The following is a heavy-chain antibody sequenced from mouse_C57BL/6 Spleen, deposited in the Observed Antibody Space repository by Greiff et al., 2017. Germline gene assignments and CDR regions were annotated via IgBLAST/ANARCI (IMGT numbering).Heavy chain of an antibody. D-gene: IGHD1-1*01. CDR1: GYAFSSSW. CDR2: IYPGDGDT. J-gene: IGHJ4*01. V-gene: IGHV1-82*01. Sequence: QVQLQQSGPELVKPGASVKISCKASGYAFSSSWMNWVKQRPGKGLEWIGRIYPGDGDTNYNGKFKGKATLTADKSSSTAYMQLSSLTSEDSAVYFCARWVNYYGSSLYAMDYWGQGTSVTVSS. CDR3: ARWVNYYGSSLYAMDY.